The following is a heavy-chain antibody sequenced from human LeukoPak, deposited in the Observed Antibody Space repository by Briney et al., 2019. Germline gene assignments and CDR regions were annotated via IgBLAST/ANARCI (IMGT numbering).Heavy chain of an antibody. CDR1: GFTFSSYW. CDR2: INSDGSST. CDR3: ASDPKLYYYYYGMDV. Sequence: GGSLRLSCAASGFTFSSYWMHWVRQAPGKGLVWVSRINSDGSSTSYADSVKGRFTISRDNAKNTLYLQMNSLRAEDTAVYYCASDPKLYYYYYGMDVWGQGTTVTVSS. D-gene: IGHD5-24*01. J-gene: IGHJ6*02. V-gene: IGHV3-74*01.